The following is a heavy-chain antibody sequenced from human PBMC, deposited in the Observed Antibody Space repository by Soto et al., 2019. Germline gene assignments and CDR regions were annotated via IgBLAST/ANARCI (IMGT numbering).Heavy chain of an antibody. J-gene: IGHJ4*02. V-gene: IGHV1-2*04. CDR2: INPNSGGT. D-gene: IGHD6-13*01. CDR1: GYIFTGYY. Sequence: QVQLVQSGAEVKKPGASVKVSCKASGYIFTGYYMHWVRQAPGQGLEWMGWINPNSGGTNYAQKFQGWVTMTRDTSISTAYMELSRLRSDDTAVYYCARAGRQAAAGQAFAYWGQGTLVTVSS. CDR3: ARAGRQAAAGQAFAY.